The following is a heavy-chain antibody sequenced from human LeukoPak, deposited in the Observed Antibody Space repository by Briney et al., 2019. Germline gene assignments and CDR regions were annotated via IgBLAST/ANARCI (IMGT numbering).Heavy chain of an antibody. Sequence: PGGSLRLSCAASGFTLNRSWMNWVRQAPGKGLEWVANMDPSGIHKHYVDSAEGRFTISKDSPGTSFYLDMYSLIVEDTAIYYCAIWTPRNYWGQGSLVTVSS. D-gene: IGHD1-1*01. J-gene: IGHJ4*02. CDR3: AIWTPRNY. CDR1: GFTLNRSW. V-gene: IGHV3-7*01. CDR2: MDPSGIHK.